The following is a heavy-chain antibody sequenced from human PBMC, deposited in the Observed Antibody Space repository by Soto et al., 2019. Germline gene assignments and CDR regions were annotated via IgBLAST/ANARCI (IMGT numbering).Heavy chain of an antibody. CDR2: FNVRTATT. J-gene: IGHJ5*02. D-gene: IGHD2-21*02. V-gene: IGHV1-46*01. Sequence: QVQLVQSGAEVRKPGAAVEVSCQTSGYNFTNYAIHWVRQAPGQGLEWMGVFNVRTATTISAQKFKGRLTVTRETSTSTVSMELTSLTSEDTAVYYCARRGGSDEQVTLHNWFDPWGQGTLVIVSS. CDR3: ARRGGSDEQVTLHNWFDP. CDR1: GYNFTNYA.